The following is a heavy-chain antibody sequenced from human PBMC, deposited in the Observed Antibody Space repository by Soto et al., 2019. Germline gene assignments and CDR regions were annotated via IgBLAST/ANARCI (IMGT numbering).Heavy chain of an antibody. D-gene: IGHD6-13*01. CDR2: VYNSGST. J-gene: IGHJ4*02. CDR1: GGSISSNY. V-gene: IGHV4-59*01. CDR3: ARYRREAVAGYTLDN. Sequence: EXLSLTCTVSGGSISSNYWTWIRQPPGKGLEWIGYVYNSGSTNYNPSLKSRVTISEGTSKSQFSLKVNSMTAADTAVYYCARYRREAVAGYTLDNWGQGNLVTVSS.